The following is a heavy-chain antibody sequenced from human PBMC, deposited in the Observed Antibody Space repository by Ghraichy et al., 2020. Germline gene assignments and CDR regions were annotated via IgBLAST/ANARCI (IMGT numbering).Heavy chain of an antibody. CDR2: ISSSSSYI. D-gene: IGHD3-22*01. V-gene: IGHV3-21*01. J-gene: IGHJ4*02. Sequence: GGSLRLSCAASGFTFSSYSMNWVRQAPGKGLEWVSSISSSSSYIYYADSVKGRFTISRDNAKNSLYLQMNSLRAEDTAVYYCARDVNYYDSSGYFLPLYWGQGTLVTVSS. CDR1: GFTFSSYS. CDR3: ARDVNYYDSSGYFLPLY.